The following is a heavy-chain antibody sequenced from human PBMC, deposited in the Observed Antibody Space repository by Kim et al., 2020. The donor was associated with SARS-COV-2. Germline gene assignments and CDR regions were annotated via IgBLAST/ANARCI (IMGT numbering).Heavy chain of an antibody. Sequence: GGSLRLSCAASGFTFSSYAMSWVRQAPGKGLEWVSAISGSGGSTYYADSVKGRFTISRDNSKNTLYLQMNSLRAEDTAVYYCAKRELGGVKIAAAGTLYFDYWGQGTLVTVSS. D-gene: IGHD6-13*01. V-gene: IGHV3-23*01. CDR2: ISGSGGST. J-gene: IGHJ4*02. CDR1: GFTFSSYA. CDR3: AKRELGGVKIAAAGTLYFDY.